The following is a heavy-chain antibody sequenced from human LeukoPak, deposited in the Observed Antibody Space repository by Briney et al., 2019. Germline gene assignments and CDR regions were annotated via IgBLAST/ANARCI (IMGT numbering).Heavy chain of an antibody. D-gene: IGHD1-14*01. Sequence: GGSLRLSCAASGFTVITNDMTWVRQAPGKGLEWVSVLYSDGNTKYADSVQGRFTISRDNSKNTLYLEMNSLSPGDTAVYYCARGVEPLAANTLAYWGQGALVTVSS. CDR2: LYSDGNT. CDR1: GFTVITND. J-gene: IGHJ4*02. V-gene: IGHV3-53*01. CDR3: ARGVEPLAANTLAY.